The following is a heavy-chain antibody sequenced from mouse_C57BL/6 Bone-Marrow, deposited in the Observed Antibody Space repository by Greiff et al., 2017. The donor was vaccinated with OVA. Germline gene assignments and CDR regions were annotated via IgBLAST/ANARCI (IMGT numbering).Heavy chain of an antibody. D-gene: IGHD2-4*01. Sequence: EVQLVESGGGLVQPKGSLKLSCAASGFSFNTYAMNWVRQAPGKGLEWVARIRSKSNNYATYYADSVKDRFTISRDDSESMLYLQMNNLKTEDTAMYYCVRHALYYDYQAWFAYWGQGTLVTVSA. CDR1: GFSFNTYA. CDR3: VRHALYYDYQAWFAY. V-gene: IGHV10-1*01. CDR2: IRSKSNNYAT. J-gene: IGHJ3*01.